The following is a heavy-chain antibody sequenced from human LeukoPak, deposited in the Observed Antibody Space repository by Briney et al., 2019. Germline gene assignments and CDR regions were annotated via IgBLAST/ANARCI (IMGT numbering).Heavy chain of an antibody. J-gene: IGHJ5*02. CDR1: GFTFSSYA. V-gene: IGHV3-23*01. D-gene: IGHD6-6*01. Sequence: GGSLRLSCAASGFTFSSYAMSWVRQAPGKGLEWVSAISGSGGSTYYADSVKRRFTISRDNSKNTLYLQMNSLRAEDTAVYYCAKDGWRIAAPNWFDPWGQGTLVTVSS. CDR2: ISGSGGST. CDR3: AKDGWRIAAPNWFDP.